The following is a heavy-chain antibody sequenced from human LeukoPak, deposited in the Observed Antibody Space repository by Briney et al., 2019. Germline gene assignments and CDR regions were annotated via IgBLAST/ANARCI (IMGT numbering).Heavy chain of an antibody. Sequence: GGSLRLSCAASGFTFSSYNMNWVRQAPGKGLEWVSSISSSSSYIYYADSVKGRFTISRDNAKNSLYLQMNSLRAEDTAVYYCARVNYYDSSGYLARAFDIWGQGTMVTVSS. J-gene: IGHJ3*02. CDR1: GFTFSSYN. CDR3: ARVNYYDSSGYLARAFDI. V-gene: IGHV3-21*01. D-gene: IGHD3-22*01. CDR2: ISSSSSYI.